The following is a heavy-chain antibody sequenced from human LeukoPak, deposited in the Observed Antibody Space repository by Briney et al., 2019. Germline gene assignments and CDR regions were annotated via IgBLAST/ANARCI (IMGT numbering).Heavy chain of an antibody. Sequence: GGSLGLSCAASGFTFSSYAMSWVRQAPGKGLEWVSAISGSGGSTYYADSVKGRFTISRDNSKNTLYLQMNSLRAEDTAVYYCAKMPSSSWSFDYWGQGTLVTVSS. D-gene: IGHD6-13*01. CDR1: GFTFSSYA. CDR2: ISGSGGST. V-gene: IGHV3-23*01. CDR3: AKMPSSSWSFDY. J-gene: IGHJ4*02.